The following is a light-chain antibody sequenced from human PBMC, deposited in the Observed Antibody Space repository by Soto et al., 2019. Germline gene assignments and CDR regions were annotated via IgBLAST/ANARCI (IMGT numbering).Light chain of an antibody. J-gene: IGLJ2*01. V-gene: IGLV1-47*01. CDR1: NSNIGPNF. Sequence: QSVLTQPPSASGTPGQRVTISCSGSNSNIGPNFVNWYQQFPGTAPKLLIYKNTQRPSGVPDRFSGSKSGTSASLAISGLRSEDEADYYCAAWDDSLSGRLFGGGTQLTVL. CDR3: AAWDDSLSGRL. CDR2: KNT.